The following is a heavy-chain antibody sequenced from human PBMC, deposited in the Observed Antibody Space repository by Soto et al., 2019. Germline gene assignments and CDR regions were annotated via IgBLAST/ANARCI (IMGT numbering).Heavy chain of an antibody. V-gene: IGHV4-31*03. CDR2: IYYSGSP. J-gene: IGHJ6*03. CDR3: ARGKDYSYYYYYYMGV. Sequence: PSETLSLTCTVSGLSMSSGGYRWNWIRQHPGKALEWIGNIYYSGSPYYNPSLKSRVTISVDTSKNQFSLKLSSVTAADTAVYYCARGKDYSYYYYYYMGVWGKGTTVTVSS. CDR1: GLSMSSGGYR. D-gene: IGHD4-4*01.